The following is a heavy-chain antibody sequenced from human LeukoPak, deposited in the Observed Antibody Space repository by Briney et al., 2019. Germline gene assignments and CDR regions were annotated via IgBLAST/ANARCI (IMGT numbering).Heavy chain of an antibody. CDR2: IYYSGST. V-gene: IGHV4-59*08. CDR1: GGSISSYY. Sequence: SETLSLTCAVYGGSISSYYWSWIRQPPGKGLEWIGYIYYSGSTTYNPSLKGRVTISVDTSKNQFSLKLSSVTAADTAVYYCAKYVSTGWFDPWGQGTLVTVSS. J-gene: IGHJ5*02. CDR3: AKYVSTGWFDP. D-gene: IGHD5/OR15-5a*01.